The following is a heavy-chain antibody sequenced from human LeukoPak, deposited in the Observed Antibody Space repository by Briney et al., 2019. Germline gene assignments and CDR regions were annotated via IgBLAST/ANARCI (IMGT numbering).Heavy chain of an antibody. CDR3: ARGNSGLFDY. CDR1: GGSISSGSYY. D-gene: IGHD5-12*01. Sequence: SSETLSLTCTVSGGSISSGSYYWTWIRQPAGKGLEWIGRIYTSGSTNYNPSLKSRVTISVDTSKNQFSLKLSSVTAADTAVYYCARGNSGLFDYWGQGTLVTVSS. CDR2: IYTSGST. V-gene: IGHV4-61*02. J-gene: IGHJ4*02.